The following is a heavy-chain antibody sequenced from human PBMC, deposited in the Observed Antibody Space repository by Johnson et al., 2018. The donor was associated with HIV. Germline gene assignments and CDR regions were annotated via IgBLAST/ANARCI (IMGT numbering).Heavy chain of an antibody. CDR3: ARSGLWREYQGAFDI. CDR2: ISWNGGKT. J-gene: IGHJ3*02. V-gene: IGHV3-20*04. D-gene: IGHD3-10*01. Sequence: EVQLVESGGGVARPGGSLRLSCEASGFTFDDYGISWVRQAPGKGLEWVSGISWNGGKTAYVDSVKGRFTFSRDNGKNSLYLHMNSLRAEDTALYYCARSGLWREYQGAFDIWGQGTMVTVSS. CDR1: GFTFDDYG.